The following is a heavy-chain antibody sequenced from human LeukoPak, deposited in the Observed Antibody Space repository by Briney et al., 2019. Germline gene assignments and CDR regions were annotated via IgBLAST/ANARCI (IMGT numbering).Heavy chain of an antibody. CDR2: INHSGST. J-gene: IGHJ6*02. CDR1: GGSFSGYY. D-gene: IGHD6-13*01. V-gene: IGHV4-34*01. CDR3: TISAADPYYYYGMDV. Sequence: KTSETLSLTCAVYGGSFSGYYWSWIRQPPGKGLEWIGEINHSGSTNYNPSLKSRVTISVDTSKNQFSLKLSSVTAADTAVYYCTISAADPYYYYGMDVWGQGTTVTVSS.